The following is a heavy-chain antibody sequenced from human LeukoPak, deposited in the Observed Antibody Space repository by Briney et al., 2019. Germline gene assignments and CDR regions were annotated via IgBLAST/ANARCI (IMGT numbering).Heavy chain of an antibody. V-gene: IGHV5-51*01. CDR2: IYPGDSDT. CDR3: ARLEQQLTSGSDY. J-gene: IGHJ4*02. D-gene: IGHD6-13*01. Sequence: GESLKIPCKGSGYTFSSYWIAWVRQMPGKGLEWMGIIYPGDSDTRYSPSFQGQVTISADKSISTAYLQWSSLKASDTAMYYCARLEQQLTSGSDYWGQGTLVTVSS. CDR1: GYTFSSYW.